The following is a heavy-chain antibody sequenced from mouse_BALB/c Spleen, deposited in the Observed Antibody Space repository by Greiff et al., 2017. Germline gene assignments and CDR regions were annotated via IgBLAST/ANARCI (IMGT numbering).Heavy chain of an antibody. CDR2: IWAGGST. V-gene: IGHV2-9*02. D-gene: IGHD1-1*01. CDR1: GFSLTSYG. CDR3: ARDGNYYGSSLYYYAMDY. Sequence: QVQLKQSGPGLVAPSQSLSITCTVSGFSLTSYGVHWVRQPPGKGLEWLGVIWAGGSTNYNSALMSRLSISKDNSKSQVFLKMNSLQTDDTAMYYCARDGNYYGSSLYYYAMDYWGQGTSVTVSS. J-gene: IGHJ4*01.